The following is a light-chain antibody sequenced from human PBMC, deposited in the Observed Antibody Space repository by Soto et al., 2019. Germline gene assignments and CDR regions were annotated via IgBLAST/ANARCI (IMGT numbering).Light chain of an antibody. V-gene: IGKV1-5*01. CDR1: QSITTW. J-gene: IGKJ1*01. CDR3: QHYKMYAPWT. CDR2: DVS. Sequence: DIQMTQAPSTVSAYVGYTVTITRRVSQSITTWLAWYQQRPGKAPKLLIYDVSSLQSGVPSRFSGSGSGTEFTLTISSLQPDDFATYYCQHYKMYAPWTFGQGTKVDNK.